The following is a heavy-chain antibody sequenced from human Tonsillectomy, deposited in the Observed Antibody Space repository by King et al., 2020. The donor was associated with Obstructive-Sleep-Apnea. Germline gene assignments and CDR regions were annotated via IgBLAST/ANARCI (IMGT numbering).Heavy chain of an antibody. CDR2: ISSSGSAI. V-gene: IGHV3-11*01. CDR1: GFSFSDYY. Sequence: QVQLVQSGGGLVKPGGSLRLSCAASGFSFSDYYMNWIRQAPGKGLEWVSYISSSGSAIYYADSVKGRFTISRDNAKNSLYLQMNSLRAEDTAVYYCARTLVNPNHVDWHYYYYYGMDVWGQGTTVTVSS. CDR3: ARTLVNPNHVDWHYYYYYGMDV. D-gene: IGHD3-9*01. J-gene: IGHJ6*02.